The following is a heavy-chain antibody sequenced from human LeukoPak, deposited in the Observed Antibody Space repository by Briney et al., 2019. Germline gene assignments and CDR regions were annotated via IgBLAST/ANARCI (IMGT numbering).Heavy chain of an antibody. D-gene: IGHD5-18*01. J-gene: IGHJ4*02. CDR3: ARAVTCDY. Sequence: GASVKVSCKASGYTFTSYGISWVRQAPGQWLEWMGWISAYNGNTKYAQNLQGRVTMTTDTSTSTVYMELRSVNSDDTAVYYCARAVTCDYWGQGTLVTVCS. V-gene: IGHV1-18*01. CDR1: GYTFTSYG. CDR2: ISAYNGNT.